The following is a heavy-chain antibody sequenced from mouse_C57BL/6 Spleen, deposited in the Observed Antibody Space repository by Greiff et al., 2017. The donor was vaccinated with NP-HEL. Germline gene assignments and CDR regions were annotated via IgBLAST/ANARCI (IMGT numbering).Heavy chain of an antibody. J-gene: IGHJ2*01. CDR2: ISSGGSYT. V-gene: IGHV5-6*01. CDR1: GFTFSSYG. CDR3: ASGSNYFDY. Sequence: EVKVVESGGDLVKPGGSLKLSCAASGFTFSSYGMSWVRQTPDKRLEWVATISSGGSYTYYPDSVKGRFTISRDNAKNTLYLQMSSLKSEDTAMYYCASGSNYFDYWGQGTTLTVSS.